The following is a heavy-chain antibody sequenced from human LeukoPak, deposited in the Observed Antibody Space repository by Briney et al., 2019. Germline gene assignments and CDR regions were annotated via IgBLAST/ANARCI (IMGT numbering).Heavy chain of an antibody. D-gene: IGHD3-10*01. CDR3: ARGIGGSMVRGA. V-gene: IGHV1-8*01. CDR2: MNPNSGNT. J-gene: IGHJ4*02. CDR1: GYTFTSYD. Sequence: ASVEASCKASGYTFTSYDINWVRQATGQGLEWMGWMNPNSGNTGYAQKFQGRVTMTRNTSISTAYMELSSLRSEDTAVYYCARGIGGSMVRGAWGQGALVTVSS.